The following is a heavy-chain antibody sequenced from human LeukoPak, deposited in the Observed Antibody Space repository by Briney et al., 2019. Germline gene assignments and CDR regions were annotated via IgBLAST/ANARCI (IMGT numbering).Heavy chain of an antibody. Sequence: ASVKVSCKVSGYTLTELSMHWVRQAPGKGLEWMGGFDPEDGETIYAQKFQGRVTMTEDTSTDTAYMELSSLRSEDTAVYYCARSQYITMIVARLYQFDDWGQGTLVTVSS. CDR3: ARSQYITMIVARLYQFDD. CDR1: GYTLTELS. D-gene: IGHD3-22*01. V-gene: IGHV1-24*01. CDR2: FDPEDGET. J-gene: IGHJ4*02.